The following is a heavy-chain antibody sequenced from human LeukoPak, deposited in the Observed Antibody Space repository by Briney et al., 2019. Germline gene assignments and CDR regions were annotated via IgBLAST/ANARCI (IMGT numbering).Heavy chain of an antibody. CDR1: GGSISSSSYY. CDR3: ASSPLWFGQIGYYFDY. V-gene: IGHV4-39*01. J-gene: IGHJ4*02. CDR2: IYYSGST. Sequence: SETLSLTCTVSGGSISSSSYYWGWIRQPPGKGLEWIGSIYYSGSTYYNPSLKSRVTISVDTSKNQFSLKLSSVTAADTAVYYCASSPLWFGQIGYYFDYWGQGTLVTVSS. D-gene: IGHD3-10*01.